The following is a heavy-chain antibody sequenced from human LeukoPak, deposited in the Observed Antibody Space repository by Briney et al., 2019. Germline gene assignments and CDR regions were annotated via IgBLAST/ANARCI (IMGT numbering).Heavy chain of an antibody. Sequence: GGSLRLSCAASGFTFSNYGMSWVRQAPGKGLEWVANIKEDGSEKDYVDSVKGRFTISRDNAKNSLYLQMNSLRAEDTAVYYCARVGLGVGSGRKASGFDPWGQGTLVTVSS. D-gene: IGHD3-10*01. J-gene: IGHJ5*02. CDR2: IKEDGSEK. V-gene: IGHV3-7*01. CDR3: ARVGLGVGSGRKASGFDP. CDR1: GFTFSNYG.